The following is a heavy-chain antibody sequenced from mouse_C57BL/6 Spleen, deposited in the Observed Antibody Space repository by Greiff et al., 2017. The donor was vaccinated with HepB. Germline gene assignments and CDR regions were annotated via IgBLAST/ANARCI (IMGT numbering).Heavy chain of an antibody. CDR1: GYAFSSYW. Sequence: QVQLQQSGAELVKPGASVKISCKASGYAFSSYWMNWVKQRPGKGLEWIGQIYPGDGDTNDNGKFKGKATLTADKSSSTAYMQLSSLTSEDSAVYFCARGTTVVAGFDYWGQGTTLTVSS. CDR3: ARGTTVVAGFDY. D-gene: IGHD1-1*01. V-gene: IGHV1-80*01. CDR2: IYPGDGDT. J-gene: IGHJ2*01.